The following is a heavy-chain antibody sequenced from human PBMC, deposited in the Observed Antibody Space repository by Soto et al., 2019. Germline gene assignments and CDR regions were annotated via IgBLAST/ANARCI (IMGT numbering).Heavy chain of an antibody. CDR1: GYTLTELS. J-gene: IGHJ6*02. CDR2: FDPEDGET. Sequence: QVQLVQSGAEVKKPGASVKVSCKVSGYTLTELSMHWVRQAPGKGLEWMGGFDPEDGETIYAQKFQGRVTMTEDTATDTAYMELSSLRSEDTAGDYCATGRYGSSTSCDTRGYGMDVWGQGTTVTVSS. V-gene: IGHV1-24*01. CDR3: ATGRYGSSTSCDTRGYGMDV. D-gene: IGHD2-2*01.